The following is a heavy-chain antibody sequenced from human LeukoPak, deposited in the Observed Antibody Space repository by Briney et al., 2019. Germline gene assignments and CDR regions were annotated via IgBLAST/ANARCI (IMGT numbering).Heavy chain of an antibody. V-gene: IGHV3-74*01. D-gene: IGHD3-10*01. CDR3: TRVQWFGGFPAYDP. CDR1: GFTFSSYW. CDR2: INSDGSTT. J-gene: IGHJ5*02. Sequence: GGSLRLSCAASGFTFSSYWMHWVRQAPGKGLEWVSRINSDGSTTSYADSVKGRFTISRENAKNALFLQMNSLRAEDTAVYFCTRVQWFGGFPAYDPWGQGTLVTVSS.